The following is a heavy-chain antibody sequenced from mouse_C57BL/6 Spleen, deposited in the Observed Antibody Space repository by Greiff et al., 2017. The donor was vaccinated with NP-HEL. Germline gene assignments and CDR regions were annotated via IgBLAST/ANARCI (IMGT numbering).Heavy chain of an antibody. CDR3: ARGHYGNYDAMDY. Sequence: QVQLKQPGAELVMPGASVKLSCKASGYTFTSYWMHWVKQRPGQGLEWIGEIDPSDSYTNYNQKFKGKSTLTVDKSSSTAYMQLSSLTSEDSAVYYCARGHYGNYDAMDYWGQGTSVTVSS. V-gene: IGHV1-69*01. D-gene: IGHD2-1*01. J-gene: IGHJ4*01. CDR1: GYTFTSYW. CDR2: IDPSDSYT.